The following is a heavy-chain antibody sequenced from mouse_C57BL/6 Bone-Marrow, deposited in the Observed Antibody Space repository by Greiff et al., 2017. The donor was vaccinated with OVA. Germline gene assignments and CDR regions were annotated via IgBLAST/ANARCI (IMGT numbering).Heavy chain of an antibody. J-gene: IGHJ4*01. CDR2: IYPGNSDT. Sequence: VHVKQSGTVLARPGASVKMSCKTSGYTFTSYWMHWVKQRPGQGLEWIGAIYPGNSDTSYNQKFKGKAKLTAVTSASTAYMELSSLTNEDSAVYYCKRVGYYGSSDESYAMDYWGQGTSVTVSS. CDR3: KRVGYYGSSDESYAMDY. CDR1: GYTFTSYW. V-gene: IGHV1-5*01. D-gene: IGHD1-1*01.